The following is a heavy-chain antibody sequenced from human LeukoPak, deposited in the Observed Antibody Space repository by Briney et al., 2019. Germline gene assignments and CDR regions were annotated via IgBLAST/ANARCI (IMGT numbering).Heavy chain of an antibody. CDR2: LSTDGSST. CDR1: GFTFSSYW. J-gene: IGHJ4*02. D-gene: IGHD3-22*01. V-gene: IGHV3-74*01. Sequence: PGGSLGLSCAASGFTFSSYWMHWVRQAPGKGLVWLSRLSTDGSSTSYADSVKGRFTISRDNAKNTLYLQMNSLRAEDTAVYYCARDEDDSSGYKRFAYWGQGTLVTVSS. CDR3: ARDEDDSSGYKRFAY.